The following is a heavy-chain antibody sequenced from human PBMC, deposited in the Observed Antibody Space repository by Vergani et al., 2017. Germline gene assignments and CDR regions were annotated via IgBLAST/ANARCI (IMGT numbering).Heavy chain of an antibody. V-gene: IGHV4-39*01. CDR3: AIHSDYYGSGSYSYYCDY. Sequence: QLQLQESGPGLVKPSETLSLTCTVSGGSISSSSYYWGWIRQPPGKGLEWIGSIYYSGSTYYNPSLKSRVTISVDTSKNQFSLKLSSVTAADTAVYYCAIHSDYYGSGSYSYYCDYWGQGTLVTVSS. CDR1: GGSISSSSYY. CDR2: IYYSGST. J-gene: IGHJ4*02. D-gene: IGHD3-10*01.